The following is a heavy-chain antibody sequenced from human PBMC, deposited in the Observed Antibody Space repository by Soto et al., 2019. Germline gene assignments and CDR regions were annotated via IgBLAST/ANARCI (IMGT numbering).Heavy chain of an antibody. J-gene: IGHJ6*02. Sequence: SETLSLTCTVSGGSISSGGYYWSWIRQHPGKGLEWIGYIYYSGSTYYDPSLKSRVTISVDTSKNQFSLKLSSVTAADTAVYYCARAKGSSSSYYYGMDVWGQGTTVTVSS. CDR1: GGSISSGGYY. CDR2: IYYSGST. V-gene: IGHV4-31*03. CDR3: ARAKGSSSSYYYGMDV. D-gene: IGHD6-6*01.